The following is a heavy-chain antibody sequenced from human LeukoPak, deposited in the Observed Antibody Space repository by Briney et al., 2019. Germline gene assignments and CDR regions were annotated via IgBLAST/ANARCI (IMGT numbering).Heavy chain of an antibody. J-gene: IGHJ4*02. CDR2: IIPIFGTA. V-gene: IGHV1-69*01. D-gene: IGHD2-15*01. Sequence: SVKVSCKASGGTFSSYAISWVRQAPGQGLEWMGGIIPIFGTANYAQKFQGRVTITADESTSTAYMELSSLRSEDTAVYYCAREQYCSGGGCYSWIYYFDYWGQGTLVTVSS. CDR1: GGTFSSYA. CDR3: AREQYCSGGGCYSWIYYFDY.